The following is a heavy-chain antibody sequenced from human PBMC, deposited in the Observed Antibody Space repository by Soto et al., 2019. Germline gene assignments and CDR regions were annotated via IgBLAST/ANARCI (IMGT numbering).Heavy chain of an antibody. Sequence: PSETLSLTCTVSGGSISSYYWSWIRQPPGKGLEWIGYIYYSGSTNYNPSLKSRVTISVDTSKNQFSLKLSSVTAADTAVYYCARTHYDYIWGSYSFDYWGQGTLVTVS. CDR3: ARTHYDYIWGSYSFDY. D-gene: IGHD3-16*01. CDR2: IYYSGST. CDR1: GGSISSYY. V-gene: IGHV4-59*08. J-gene: IGHJ4*02.